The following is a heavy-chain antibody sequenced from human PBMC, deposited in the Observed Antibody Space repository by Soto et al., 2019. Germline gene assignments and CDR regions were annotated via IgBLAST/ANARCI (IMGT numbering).Heavy chain of an antibody. CDR3: RKRATGTYFDY. J-gene: IGHJ4*02. CDR1: GFTFSSYA. CDR2: ISGSGGST. Sequence: EVQLVESGGGLVQPGGSLRLSCAASGFTFSSYAMNWVRQAPGKGLEWVSVISGSGGSTYYADSVKGRFTISRDKSKNTLNLQRTSRGAEATVVYHWRKRATGTYFDYWAKGTLVPASS. D-gene: IGHD1-7*01. V-gene: IGHV3-23*04.